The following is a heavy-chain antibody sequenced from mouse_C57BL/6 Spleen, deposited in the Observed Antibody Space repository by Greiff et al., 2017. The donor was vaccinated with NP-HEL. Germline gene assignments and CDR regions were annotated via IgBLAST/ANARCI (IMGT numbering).Heavy chain of an antibody. Sequence: DVQLVESGGGLVQPGGSLKLSCAASGFTFSDYYMYWVRQTPEKRLEWVAYISNGGGSTYYPDTVKGRFTISRDNAKNTLYLQMSRLKSEDTAMYYCARLGRRDYAMDYWGQGTSVTVSS. CDR2: ISNGGGST. CDR3: ARLGRRDYAMDY. CDR1: GFTFSDYY. J-gene: IGHJ4*01. V-gene: IGHV5-12*01. D-gene: IGHD4-1*01.